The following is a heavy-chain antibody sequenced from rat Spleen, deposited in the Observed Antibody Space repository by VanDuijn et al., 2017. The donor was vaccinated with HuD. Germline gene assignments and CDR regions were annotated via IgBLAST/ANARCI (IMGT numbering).Heavy chain of an antibody. D-gene: IGHD1-12*02. CDR2: ISTGGDNT. Sequence: EVQLVESGGGLVQPGNSLKLSCAASGFTFSNYYMAWVRQAPTKGLEWVAYISTGGDNTYYRDSVKGRFTISRDNAKSTLYLKLDSLRSEDTATYYCTTDTFYDGSYYPGGFDYWGQGVMVTVSS. J-gene: IGHJ2*01. CDR1: GFTFSNYY. V-gene: IGHV5-27*01. CDR3: TTDTFYDGSYYPGGFDY.